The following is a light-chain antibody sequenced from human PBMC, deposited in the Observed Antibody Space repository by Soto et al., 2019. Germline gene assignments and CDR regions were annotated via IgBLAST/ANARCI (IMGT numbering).Light chain of an antibody. J-gene: IGKJ5*01. Sequence: EIVLTQSPGTLSLSPGERATLSCRASQSISSSYLAWYQQKPGQAPRLLLYGASSRASGFPNRFSGSGSGTDFTLTISRLEPEDSAVYYCQHYGSSLSITFGQGTRLEIK. CDR3: QHYGSSLSIT. CDR2: GAS. V-gene: IGKV3-20*01. CDR1: QSISSSY.